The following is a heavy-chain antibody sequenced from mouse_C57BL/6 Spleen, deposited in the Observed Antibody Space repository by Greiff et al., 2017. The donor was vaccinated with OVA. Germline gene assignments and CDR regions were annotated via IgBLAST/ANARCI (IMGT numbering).Heavy chain of an antibody. V-gene: IGHV1-80*01. D-gene: IGHD2-3*01. Sequence: VQLQQSGAELVKPGASVKISCKASGYAFSSYWMNWVKQRPGKGLEWIGQIYPGDGDTNYNGKFKGKATLTADNSSSTAYMQLSSLTSEDSAVYFCARERDGSYAMDYWGQGTSVTVSS. CDR2: IYPGDGDT. CDR1: GYAFSSYW. J-gene: IGHJ4*01. CDR3: ARERDGSYAMDY.